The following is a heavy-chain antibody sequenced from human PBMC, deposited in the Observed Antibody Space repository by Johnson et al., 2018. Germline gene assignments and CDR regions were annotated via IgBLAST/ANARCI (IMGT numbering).Heavy chain of an antibody. CDR1: GFTFSSYG. V-gene: IGHV3-30*18. CDR3: AKDPSSGWYGYYYMDV. D-gene: IGHD6-19*01. Sequence: QVQLVESGGGVVQXGRSLRPSCAASGFTFSSYGMHWVRQAPGKGLEWVAVLSYDGSNKHYADSVKGRFTHSRDNSKNTLYVQMNSLRAEDTAVYYCAKDPSSGWYGYYYMDVWCKGTTVTVSS. J-gene: IGHJ6*03. CDR2: LSYDGSNK.